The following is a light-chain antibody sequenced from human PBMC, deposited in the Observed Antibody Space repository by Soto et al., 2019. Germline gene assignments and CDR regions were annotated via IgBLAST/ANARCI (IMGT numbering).Light chain of an antibody. CDR1: QSVSSSY. Sequence: EIVLTQSPGTLSLSPGERATLSCRASQSVSSSYLAWYQQKPGQAPRLLIYGASSRATGIPDRFSGSGSGTDFTLTIGRLEPEDFAVYYCQQYDSWTFGQGTKVDIK. V-gene: IGKV3-20*01. J-gene: IGKJ1*01. CDR2: GAS. CDR3: QQYDSWT.